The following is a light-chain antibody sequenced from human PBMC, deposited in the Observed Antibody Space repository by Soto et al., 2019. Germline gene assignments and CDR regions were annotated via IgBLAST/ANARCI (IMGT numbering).Light chain of an antibody. V-gene: IGKV3-20*01. CDR1: QSVSSSY. CDR3: QQYGSSPYT. J-gene: IGKJ2*01. CDR2: GAS. Sequence: EIVLTQSPGTLSLSPGERVTLSFRASQSVSSSYLAWYQQKPGQAPRLLIYGASSRATGIPDRFSGSGSGTDFTLTISRLEPEDFAVYYCQQYGSSPYTFGQGTKVEIK.